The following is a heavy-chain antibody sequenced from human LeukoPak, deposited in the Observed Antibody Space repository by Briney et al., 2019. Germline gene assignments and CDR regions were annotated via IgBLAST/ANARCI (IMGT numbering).Heavy chain of an antibody. CDR3: ARDSPFDP. Sequence: PSETLSLTCAVYGGSFTIYSWTWIRQPPGKSLEWVGEISPSGNTQYNPSLKSRVTISLDASKSQFYLKLNSVTAADTAVYYCARDSPFDPWGQGTLVTVSS. CDR2: ISPSGNT. V-gene: IGHV4-34*01. CDR1: GGSFTIYS. D-gene: IGHD6-13*01. J-gene: IGHJ5*02.